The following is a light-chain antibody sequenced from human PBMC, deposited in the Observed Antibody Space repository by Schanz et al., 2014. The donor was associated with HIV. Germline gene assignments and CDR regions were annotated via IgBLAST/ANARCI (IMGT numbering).Light chain of an antibody. CDR2: SNS. CDR3: AGWDDSLNVWV. J-gene: IGLJ3*02. V-gene: IGLV1-44*01. CDR1: SSNIGSNY. Sequence: QSVLTQPPSASGTPGQRVTISCSGSSSNIGSNYVYWYQQLPKTAPKLLIYSNSQRPSGVPDRFSGSKSGTSASLAISGLQSEDEADYYCAGWDDSLNVWVFGGGTMLTVL.